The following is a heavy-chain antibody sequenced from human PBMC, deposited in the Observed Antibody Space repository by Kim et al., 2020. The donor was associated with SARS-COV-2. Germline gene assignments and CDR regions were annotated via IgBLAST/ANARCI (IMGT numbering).Heavy chain of an antibody. Sequence: GGSLRLSCEASGFTFSSYAMTWVRQAPGKGLDWVSAIGGNGGNTYYADSVRGRFTISRDNSKNTLYLQMNSLRGEDTALYYCAKNMLGSASGRDYWGQG. CDR1: GFTFSSYA. CDR2: IGGNGGNT. V-gene: IGHV3-23*01. D-gene: IGHD6-6*01. CDR3: AKNMLGSASGRDY. J-gene: IGHJ4*02.